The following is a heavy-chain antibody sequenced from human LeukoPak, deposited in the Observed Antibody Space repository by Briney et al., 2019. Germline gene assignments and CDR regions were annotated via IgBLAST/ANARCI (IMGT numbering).Heavy chain of an antibody. V-gene: IGHV3-23*01. J-gene: IGHJ5*02. Sequence: PGGSLRLSCAASGFTFSSYAMSWVRQAPGKGLEWVSAISGSGGSTYYADSVKGRFTISRDNSKNTLYLQMNSLRAEDTAVYYCAREKLGYCSGGSCYWPRWFDPWGQGTLVTVSS. CDR2: ISGSGGST. D-gene: IGHD2-15*01. CDR3: AREKLGYCSGGSCYWPRWFDP. CDR1: GFTFSSYA.